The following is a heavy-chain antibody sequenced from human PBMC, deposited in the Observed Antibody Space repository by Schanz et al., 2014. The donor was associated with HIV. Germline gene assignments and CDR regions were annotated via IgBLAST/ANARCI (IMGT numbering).Heavy chain of an antibody. D-gene: IGHD2-21*02. CDR2: INPNSGGT. J-gene: IGHJ4*02. CDR3: ARDLDTAVTGVPDY. CDR1: GYTFIDYY. V-gene: IGHV1-2*02. Sequence: VQLVQSGAEVKEPGASVKVSCKASGYTFIDYYVHWVRQAPGQGLEWMGWINPNSGGTNYAQKFQGRVTLTRDTSISTAYMELSRLRSDDTAVYYCARDLDTAVTGVPDYWGQGTLVTVSS.